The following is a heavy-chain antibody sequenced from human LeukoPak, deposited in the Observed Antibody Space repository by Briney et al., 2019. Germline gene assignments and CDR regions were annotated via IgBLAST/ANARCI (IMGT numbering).Heavy chain of an antibody. D-gene: IGHD1-26*01. CDR1: GFTFSDYY. V-gene: IGHV3-11*04. J-gene: IGHJ4*02. CDR3: ARDLTGGSYYFDY. CDR2: ISSSGSTI. Sequence: GGSLRLSCAASGFTFSDYYMSWIRPAPGKGLEWVSYISSSGSTIYYADSVKGRFTISRDNAKNSLYLQMNSLRAEDTAVYYCARDLTGGSYYFDYWGQGTLVTVSS.